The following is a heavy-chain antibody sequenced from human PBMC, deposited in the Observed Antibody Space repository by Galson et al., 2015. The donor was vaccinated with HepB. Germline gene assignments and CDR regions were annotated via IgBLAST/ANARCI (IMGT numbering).Heavy chain of an antibody. V-gene: IGHV5-51*01. D-gene: IGHD5-12*01. J-gene: IGHJ4*02. CDR3: ARRGRVSGYDWRGYYFDY. Sequence: QSGAEVKKPGESLKISCKGSGYSFTSYWIGWVRQMPGKGLEWMGIIYPGDSDTRYSPSFQGQVTISADKSISTAYLQWSSLKASDTAMYYCARRGRVSGYDWRGYYFDYWGQGTLVTVSS. CDR1: GYSFTSYW. CDR2: IYPGDSDT.